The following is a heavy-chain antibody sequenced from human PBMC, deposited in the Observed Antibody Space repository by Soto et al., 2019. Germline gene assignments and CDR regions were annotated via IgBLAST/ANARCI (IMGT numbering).Heavy chain of an antibody. CDR3: ARETSASCGGDCYALGYYYYYYMDV. D-gene: IGHD2-21*01. CDR1: GGSISSYY. V-gene: IGHV4-59*01. Sequence: PSETLSLTCTVSGGSISSYYWSWIRQPPGKGLEWIGYIYYSGSTNYNPSLKIRVTISVDTSKNQFSLKLSSVTAADTAVYYCARETSASCGGDCYALGYYYYYYMDVWGKGTTVT. CDR2: IYYSGST. J-gene: IGHJ6*03.